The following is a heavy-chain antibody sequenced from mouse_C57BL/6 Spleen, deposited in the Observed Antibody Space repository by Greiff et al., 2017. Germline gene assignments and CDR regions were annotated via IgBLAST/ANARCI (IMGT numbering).Heavy chain of an antibody. Sequence: VQLQQSGPELVKPGASVKISCKASGYTFTDYYINWVKQRPGQGLEWIGWIFPGSGSTYYNEKSKGKATLTVDKSSSTAYMLLSSLTSEDSAVYFCARSYDYDVAFDYWGQGTTLTVSS. D-gene: IGHD2-4*01. V-gene: IGHV1-75*01. CDR1: GYTFTDYY. CDR3: ARSYDYDVAFDY. J-gene: IGHJ2*01. CDR2: IFPGSGST.